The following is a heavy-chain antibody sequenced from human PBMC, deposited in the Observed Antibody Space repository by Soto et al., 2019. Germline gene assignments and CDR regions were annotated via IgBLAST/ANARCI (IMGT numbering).Heavy chain of an antibody. Sequence: SETLSLTCAVSGGSISSSNWWSWVRQPPGKGLEWIGEIYHSGSTNYNPSLKSRVTISVDKSKNQFSLKLSSATAADTAVYYCARFNSGSYYEAFDIWGQGTMVTVSS. V-gene: IGHV4-4*02. CDR1: GGSISSSNW. J-gene: IGHJ3*02. CDR2: IYHSGST. D-gene: IGHD1-26*01. CDR3: ARFNSGSYYEAFDI.